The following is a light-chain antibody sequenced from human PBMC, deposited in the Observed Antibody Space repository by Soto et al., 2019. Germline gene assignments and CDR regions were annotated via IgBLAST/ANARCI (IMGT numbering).Light chain of an antibody. Sequence: QSALAQPASVSGSPGQSITISCTGTSSGVGGYNYVSWYQQHPGKAPKLMIYDVSNRPSGVSNRFSGSKSGNTASLAISGLQAEDEADYYCGSYTSSTTYVFGTGTKLTVL. CDR1: SSGVGGYNY. CDR2: DVS. J-gene: IGLJ1*01. CDR3: GSYTSSTTYV. V-gene: IGLV2-14*03.